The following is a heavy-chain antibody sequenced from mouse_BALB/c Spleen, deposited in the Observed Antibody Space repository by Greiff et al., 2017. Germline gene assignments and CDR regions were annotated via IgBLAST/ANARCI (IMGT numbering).Heavy chain of an antibody. J-gene: IGHJ4*01. CDR1: GFTFSSYN. D-gene: IGHD1-1*01. CDR3: ARQRGLLPYYAMDY. V-gene: IGHV5-12-2*01. CDR2: ISNGGGNT. Sequence: EVQGVESGGGLVQPGGSLKLSCAASGFTFSSYNMSWVRQTPENRLEWVAYISNGGGNTYYPDTVKGRFTISRDNAKNTLYLQMSSLKSEDTAMYYCARQRGLLPYYAMDYWGQGTSVTVSS.